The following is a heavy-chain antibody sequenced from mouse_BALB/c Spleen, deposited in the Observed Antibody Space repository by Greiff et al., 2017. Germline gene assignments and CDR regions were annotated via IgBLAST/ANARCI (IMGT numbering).Heavy chain of an antibody. CDR1: GFNIKDTY. CDR3: ARIHYYGWFAY. V-gene: IGHV14-3*02. CDR2: IDPANGNT. D-gene: IGHD1-2*01. J-gene: IGHJ3*01. Sequence: VQLKQSGAELVKPGASVKLSCTASGFNIKDTYMHWVKQRPEQGLEWIGRIDPANGNTKYDPKFQGKATITADTSSNTAYLQLSSLTSEDTAVYYCARIHYYGWFAYWGQGTLVTVSA.